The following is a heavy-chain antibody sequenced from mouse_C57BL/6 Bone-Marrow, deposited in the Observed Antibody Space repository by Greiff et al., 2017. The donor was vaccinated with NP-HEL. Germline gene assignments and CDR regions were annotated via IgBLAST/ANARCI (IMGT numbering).Heavy chain of an antibody. CDR1: GYTFTSYW. J-gene: IGHJ4*01. CDR3: AREEPYYDYVDYAMDY. Sequence: VQLQQPGAELVKPGASVKLSCKASGYTFTSYWMQWVKQRPGQGLEWIGEIDPSDSYTNYNQKFKGKATLTVDTSSSTAYMQLSSLTSEDSAVYYCAREEPYYDYVDYAMDYWGQGTSVTVSS. V-gene: IGHV1-50*01. D-gene: IGHD2-4*01. CDR2: IDPSDSYT.